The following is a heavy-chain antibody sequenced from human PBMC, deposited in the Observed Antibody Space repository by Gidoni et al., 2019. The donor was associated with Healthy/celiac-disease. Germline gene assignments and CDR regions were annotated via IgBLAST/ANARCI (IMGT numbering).Heavy chain of an antibody. CDR2: IIPTFGPA. D-gene: IGHD2-2*01. Sequence: QVQLVQSGAEVKKPGSAVKVPCKASAGAFSSYANSWVRQSPGQGLQWMGGIIPTFGPANYAQKFQGRVTITADESTSTAYMELSSLRSEDTAVYYCARTYCSITSCYNWFDPWGQGTLVTVSS. CDR1: AGAFSSYA. CDR3: ARTYCSITSCYNWFDP. J-gene: IGHJ5*02. V-gene: IGHV1-69*01.